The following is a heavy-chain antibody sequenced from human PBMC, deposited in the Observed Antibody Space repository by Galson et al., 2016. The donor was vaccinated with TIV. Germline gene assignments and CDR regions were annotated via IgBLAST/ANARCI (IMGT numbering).Heavy chain of an antibody. D-gene: IGHD1-26*01. J-gene: IGHJ3*02. CDR3: ATDWGSGTYYVRAFDM. CDR2: IRSKIAGESA. CDR1: GFTFSNAW. Sequence: SLRLSCAGSGFTFSNAWMSWVRQAPGKGLEWIGRIRSKIAGESADYAAAVKDRFTMSRDESKNTVYLQMNSLQHEDTAIYYCATDWGSGTYYVRAFDMWGQGRKFTVSS. V-gene: IGHV3-15*01.